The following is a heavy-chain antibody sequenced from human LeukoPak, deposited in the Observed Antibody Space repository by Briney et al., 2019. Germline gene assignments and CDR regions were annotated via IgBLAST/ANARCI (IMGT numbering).Heavy chain of an antibody. CDR3: ATDRDNSDWQKRFDS. CDR1: GFSFSSYW. D-gene: IGHD2-21*02. J-gene: IGHJ4*02. V-gene: IGHV3-7*01. Sequence: PGGSLRLSCAASGFSFSSYWMRWVRQAPGKGLEWVANIRPDGSEKDYVDSVRGRFTISRDNAKNSLHLQMNSLRAEDTAVYYCATDRDNSDWQKRFDSWGQGTLVTVSS. CDR2: IRPDGSEK.